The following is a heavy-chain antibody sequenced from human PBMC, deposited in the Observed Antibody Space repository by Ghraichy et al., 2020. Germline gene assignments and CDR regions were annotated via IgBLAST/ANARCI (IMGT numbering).Heavy chain of an antibody. Sequence: GGSLRLSCAASGFTFSSHWMTWIRQAPGKGLEWAAHIKYDGSEKYYVDSVKGRFTISRDNAKNSLYLQMDSLRVEDTAVYYCVGWGDANYWGQGTLVTVSS. D-gene: IGHD2-8*01. CDR3: VGWGDANY. CDR1: GFTFSSHW. V-gene: IGHV3-7*01. CDR2: IKYDGSEK. J-gene: IGHJ4*02.